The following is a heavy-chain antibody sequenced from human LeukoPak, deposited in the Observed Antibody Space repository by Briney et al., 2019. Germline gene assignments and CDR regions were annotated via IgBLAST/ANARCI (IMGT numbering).Heavy chain of an antibody. Sequence: PSETLSLTCTVSGGSISSYYWSWIRQPPGKGLEWIGYIYYSGSTNYNPSLKSRVTISVDTSKNQFSLKLSSVTAADTAVYYCARVGLFGPYYYYYMDVWGKGTTVTVSS. CDR3: ARVGLFGPYYYYYMDV. CDR1: GGSISSYY. V-gene: IGHV4-59*01. D-gene: IGHD3-22*01. J-gene: IGHJ6*03. CDR2: IYYSGST.